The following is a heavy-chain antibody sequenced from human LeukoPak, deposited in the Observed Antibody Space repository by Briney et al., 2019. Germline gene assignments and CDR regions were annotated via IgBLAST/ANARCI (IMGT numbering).Heavy chain of an antibody. V-gene: IGHV1-69*13. CDR3: ARVGSSYDYYYYMDV. CDR2: IIPIFGTA. CDR1: GGTFSSYA. J-gene: IGHJ6*03. D-gene: IGHD6-13*01. Sequence: RASVKVSCKASGGTFSSYAISWVRQAPGQGLEWMGGIIPIFGTANYAQKFQGRVTITADESTSTAYMELSSLRSEDTAVYYCARVGSSYDYYYYMDVWGKGTTVTISS.